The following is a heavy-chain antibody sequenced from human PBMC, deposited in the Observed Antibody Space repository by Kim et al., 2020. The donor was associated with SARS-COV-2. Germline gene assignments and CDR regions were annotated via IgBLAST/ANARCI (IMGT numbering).Heavy chain of an antibody. Sequence: GGSLRLSCAASGFTFSNPWLSWVRQAPGKGLEWVGRIKNKTDGGTTDYAARVTVRFTISRDDSKTTLYLQMNSLKTEDTAVYYCTTDLPGRPTTWFDYWGQGTLVTVSS. CDR3: TTDLPGRPTTWFDY. V-gene: IGHV3-15*01. J-gene: IGHJ4*02. CDR2: IKNKTDGGTT. CDR1: GFTFSNPW. D-gene: IGHD4-17*01.